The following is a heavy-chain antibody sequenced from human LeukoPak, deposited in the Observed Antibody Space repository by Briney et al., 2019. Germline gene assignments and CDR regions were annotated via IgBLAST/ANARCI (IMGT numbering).Heavy chain of an antibody. CDR2: IYSSGST. D-gene: IGHD3-16*02. CDR3: AREPYDYVWGSYRPGAFDI. Sequence: SETLSLTCTVSGGSISSYYWSWIRQPAGKGLEWIGRIYSSGSTIYNPSLKSRVTMSVDTSKNQFSLKLTSVTAADTAAYYCAREPYDYVWGSYRPGAFDIWGQGTMVTVSS. J-gene: IGHJ3*02. CDR1: GGSISSYY. V-gene: IGHV4-4*07.